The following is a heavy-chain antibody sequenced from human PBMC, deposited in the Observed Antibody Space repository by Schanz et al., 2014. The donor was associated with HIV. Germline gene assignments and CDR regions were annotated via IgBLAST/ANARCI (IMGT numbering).Heavy chain of an antibody. J-gene: IGHJ6*02. CDR1: GYSFTSNF. Sequence: QLVQSGAEVKKPGASVRVSCKASGYSFTSNFIHWVRQAPGQGLQWMGVINTNGGGTSDTLQGRVIITRDTSTRTVYMYLSNLRFEDSAVYYCAREKMDTGGLDVWGQGTTVTVSS. CDR2: INTNGGGT. V-gene: IGHV1-46*01. CDR3: AREKMDTGGLDV.